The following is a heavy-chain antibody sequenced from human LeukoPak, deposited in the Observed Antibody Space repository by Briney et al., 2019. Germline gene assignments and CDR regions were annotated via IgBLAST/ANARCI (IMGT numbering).Heavy chain of an antibody. D-gene: IGHD2-2*01. J-gene: IGHJ6*02. CDR1: GYTSTSYD. V-gene: IGHV1-8*01. CDR2: MNPNSGNT. Sequence: ASVKVSCKASGYTSTSYDINWVRQATGQGLEWMGWMNPNSGNTGYAQKFQGRVTMTRNTSISTAYMELSSLRSEDTAVYYCARDPHCSSTSCYYYYYGMDVWGQGTTVTVSS. CDR3: ARDPHCSSTSCYYYYYGMDV.